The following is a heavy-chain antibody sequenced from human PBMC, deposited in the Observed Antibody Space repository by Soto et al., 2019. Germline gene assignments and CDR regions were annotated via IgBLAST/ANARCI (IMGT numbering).Heavy chain of an antibody. J-gene: IGHJ6*02. Sequence: VASVKVSCQASGGTFSSYAISWVRQAPGQGLEWMGGIIPIFGTANYAQKFQGRVTITADESTSTAYMELSSLRSEDTAVYYCAGDGLTPTEPTYGMDVWGQGTTVTVSS. D-gene: IGHD3-22*01. V-gene: IGHV1-69*13. CDR1: GGTFSSYA. CDR2: IIPIFGTA. CDR3: AGDGLTPTEPTYGMDV.